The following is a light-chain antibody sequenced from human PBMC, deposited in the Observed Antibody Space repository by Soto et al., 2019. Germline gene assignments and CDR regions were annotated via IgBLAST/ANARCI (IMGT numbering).Light chain of an antibody. Sequence: QSVLTQPASVSGSPGQSITISCTGTSSDVGGYNYVSWYQHHPGKAPKLMIYDVTNRPSGVSNRFSGSKSANTASLTISGLQAEDEADYYCSSYTSSSTYVVFDGGTKLTVL. CDR3: SSYTSSSTYVV. J-gene: IGLJ2*01. CDR2: DVT. V-gene: IGLV2-14*03. CDR1: SSDVGGYNY.